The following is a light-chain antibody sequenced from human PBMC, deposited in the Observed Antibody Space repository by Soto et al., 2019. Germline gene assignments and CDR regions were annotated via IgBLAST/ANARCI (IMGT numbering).Light chain of an antibody. CDR2: GNS. CDR1: SSNIGAGYD. V-gene: IGLV1-40*01. Sequence: QSVLTQPPSVSGAPGQRVTISCTGSSSNIGAGYDVPWYQQLPGRAPKPLIYGNSNRPSGVPDRFSGSKSGTSATLVITGLQAEDEADYFCQSYDNSLSGYVFGAGTKVTVL. J-gene: IGLJ1*01. CDR3: QSYDNSLSGYV.